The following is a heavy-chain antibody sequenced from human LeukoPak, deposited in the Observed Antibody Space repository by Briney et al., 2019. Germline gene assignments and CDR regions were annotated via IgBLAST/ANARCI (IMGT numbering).Heavy chain of an antibody. J-gene: IGHJ6*04. Sequence: GGSLSLSCVSSGFISSRYWMNWVRQAPGKGLEWVANINEDGSGKYYADSVKGRFAISRDNAKNSLYLQMNSLRAEDTAVYYCARGAGGVWGKGTTVTVSS. CDR2: INEDGSGK. D-gene: IGHD3-16*01. V-gene: IGHV3-7*04. CDR1: GFISSRYW. CDR3: ARGAGGV.